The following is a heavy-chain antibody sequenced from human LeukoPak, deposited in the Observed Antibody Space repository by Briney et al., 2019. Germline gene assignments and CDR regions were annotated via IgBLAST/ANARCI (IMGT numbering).Heavy chain of an antibody. J-gene: IGHJ4*02. V-gene: IGHV3-23*01. Sequence: GGSLRLSCAASGFTFSSYAMSWVRQAPGRGLEWVSSLSISGVSTYYADSVKGRFTISRDNAKNTVYLQMNSLRAEDTAVYYCARGGVGCFDYWGQGALVTVSS. CDR3: ARGGVGCFDY. CDR2: LSISGVST. D-gene: IGHD6-19*01. CDR1: GFTFSSYA.